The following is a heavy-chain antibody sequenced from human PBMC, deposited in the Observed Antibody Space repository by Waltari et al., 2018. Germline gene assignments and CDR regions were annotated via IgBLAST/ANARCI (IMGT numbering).Heavy chain of an antibody. CDR1: GGSISSNSFF. D-gene: IGHD6-13*01. Sequence: QLQLQESGPGLVKPSETLSLPCSVSGGSISSNSFFWGWIRQPPGKGLAGIGNIYYAGISVSNPSLQSRVTMSVGTSEGHFSLRLTSVTAADTAIYYCAREPAVSAYDSCWYTDWGQGTLVTVSS. CDR3: AREPAVSAYDSCWYTD. J-gene: IGHJ4*02. CDR2: IYYAGIS. V-gene: IGHV4-39*07.